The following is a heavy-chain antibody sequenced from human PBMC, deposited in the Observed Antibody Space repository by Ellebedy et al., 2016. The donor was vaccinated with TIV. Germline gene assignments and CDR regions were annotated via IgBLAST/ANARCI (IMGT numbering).Heavy chain of an antibody. CDR3: ARTLLYCGGDCSYHFDY. Sequence: SGPTLVKPKETLTLTCTVSGFSLANVIMSVSWIRQPPGKALEWLAHIFSNDENSYSTSLKSRLTISKDPAKSQVVLTMTNMDPVDTATYYCARTLLYCGGDCSYHFDYWGQGTLVTVSS. D-gene: IGHD2-21*02. CDR2: IFSNDEN. J-gene: IGHJ4*02. CDR1: GFSLANVIMS. V-gene: IGHV2-26*01.